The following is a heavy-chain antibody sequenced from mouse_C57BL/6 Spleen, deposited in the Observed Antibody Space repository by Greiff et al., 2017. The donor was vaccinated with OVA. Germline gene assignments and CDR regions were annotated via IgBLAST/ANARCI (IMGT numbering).Heavy chain of an antibody. D-gene: IGHD2-1*01. Sequence: QVQLQQPGAELVRPGSSVKLSCKASGYTFTSYWMDWVKQRPGQGLEWIGNIYPSDSETHYNQKFKDKATLTVDKSSSTAYMQLSSLTSEDSAVYYCARRVYGNTDYWGQGTTLTVSS. CDR2: IYPSDSET. V-gene: IGHV1-61*01. J-gene: IGHJ2*01. CDR1: GYTFTSYW. CDR3: ARRVYGNTDY.